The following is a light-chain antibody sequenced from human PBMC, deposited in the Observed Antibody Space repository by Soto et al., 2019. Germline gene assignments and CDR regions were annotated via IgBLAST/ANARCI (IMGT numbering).Light chain of an antibody. CDR3: QQTYSTPPGA. J-gene: IGKJ5*01. CDR1: QNIRTY. V-gene: IGKV1-39*01. CDR2: SAS. Sequence: DIQMTQSPYSLSASVGDSVTITCRASQNIRTYLNWYQQKPGRAPKLLIHSASALPSGVPSRFSGSGSGAEFTLTMSGLQPEDFATYYCQQTYSTPPGAFGQGTRLEIK.